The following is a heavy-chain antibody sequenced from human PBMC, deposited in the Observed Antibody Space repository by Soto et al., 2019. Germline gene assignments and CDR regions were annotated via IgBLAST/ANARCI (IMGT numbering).Heavy chain of an antibody. CDR1: GGSISSYY. D-gene: IGHD6-25*01. CDR3: ASIFPGTATIFDY. Sequence: QVQLQESGPGLVKPSETLSLTCTVSGGSISSYYWNWIRQTPGKGLEWIGYIYYSGSHKYNPALKSRPTISVGTSESHFYLKLNSVTAADTAVYYCASIFPGTATIFDYWGRGTLVTVSS. V-gene: IGHV4-59*01. J-gene: IGHJ4*02. CDR2: IYYSGSH.